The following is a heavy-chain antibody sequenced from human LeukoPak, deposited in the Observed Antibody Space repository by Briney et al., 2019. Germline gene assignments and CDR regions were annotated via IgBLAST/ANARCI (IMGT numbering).Heavy chain of an antibody. J-gene: IGHJ4*02. CDR2: INHSGST. CDR3: ARGRGYYYDSSGYYYFDY. D-gene: IGHD3-22*01. CDR1: GGSFSGYY. Sequence: SETLSLTCAVYGGSFSGYYWSWIRQPPGKGQEWIGEINHSGSTNYNPSLKSRVTISVDTSKNQFSLKLSSVTAADTAVYYCARGRGYYYDSSGYYYFDYWGQGTLVTVSS. V-gene: IGHV4-34*01.